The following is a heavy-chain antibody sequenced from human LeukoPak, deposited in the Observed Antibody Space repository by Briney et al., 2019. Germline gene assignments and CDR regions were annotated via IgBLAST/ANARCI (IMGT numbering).Heavy chain of an antibody. Sequence: GSLRLSCAASGSTFSIYGMHWVRQAPGQRPEWVTILRSDGSNAYYADSVKGRFTISRDNSQNTVTLQMNSLTPDDTAVYYCAKDRGDYGGNRVLDHWGQGILVTVSS. CDR3: AKDRGDYGGNRVLDH. D-gene: IGHD4-23*01. CDR1: GSTFSIYG. V-gene: IGHV3-30*02. CDR2: LRSDGSNA. J-gene: IGHJ4*02.